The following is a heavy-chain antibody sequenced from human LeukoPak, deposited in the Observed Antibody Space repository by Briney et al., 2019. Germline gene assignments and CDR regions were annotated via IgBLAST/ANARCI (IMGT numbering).Heavy chain of an antibody. CDR2: VNHRGCT. J-gene: IGHJ4*02. Sequence: PAETLSLTCSSYGGSFGGYFWSWIRQPPGEGLEWIGEVNHRGCTNYNPSLMSRVTISVDTSRTQFSLNLRSVTAADTAVYYCARGPPLAYYGTGGYYFFDYWGQGILLTVSP. V-gene: IGHV4-34*01. CDR3: ARGPPLAYYGTGGYYFFDY. CDR1: GGSFGGYF. D-gene: IGHD3-22*01.